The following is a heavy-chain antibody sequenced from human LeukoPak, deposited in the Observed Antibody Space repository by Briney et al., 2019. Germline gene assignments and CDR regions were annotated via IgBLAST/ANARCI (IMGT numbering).Heavy chain of an antibody. J-gene: IGHJ4*02. V-gene: IGHV3-30*04. CDR3: ARDSYSSSWSGLFDY. Sequence: GGSLRLSCTASGLTFSSYAMHWVRQAPGKGLEWVAVISYDGRNKYYADSVKGRFTISRDNSKNTLHLQMNSLRTEDTAVYYCARDSYSSSWSGLFDYWGQGTLVTVSS. CDR2: ISYDGRNK. CDR1: GLTFSSYA. D-gene: IGHD6-13*01.